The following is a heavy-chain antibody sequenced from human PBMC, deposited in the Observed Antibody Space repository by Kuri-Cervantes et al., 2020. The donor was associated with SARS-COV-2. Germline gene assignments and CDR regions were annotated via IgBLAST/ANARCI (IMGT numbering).Heavy chain of an antibody. J-gene: IGHJ6*02. D-gene: IGHD1-26*01. Sequence: LSCIVSGGSISGYYWSWMRQPPGKGLEWIGNIHYSGSTNYNTPLDSRVTISVDTSKNQLSLILSSVTAADAAVYYCARLGATRGSYYYGVDVWGQGTTVTVSS. V-gene: IGHV4-59*01. CDR3: ARLGATRGSYYYGVDV. CDR1: GGSISGYY. CDR2: IHYSGST.